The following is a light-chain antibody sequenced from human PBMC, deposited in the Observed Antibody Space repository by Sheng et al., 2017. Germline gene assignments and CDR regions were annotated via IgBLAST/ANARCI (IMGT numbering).Light chain of an antibody. Sequence: EIVMTQSPATLSLSPGERATLSCRASQSVSSNVAWYQQKPGQAPRLLIYGASSRATGIPDRFSGSGSGTDFTLTISRLEPEDFAVYYCQQYRSFGQGTKLEIK. CDR1: QSVSSN. CDR3: QQYRS. V-gene: IGKV3-20*01. J-gene: IGKJ2*03. CDR2: GAS.